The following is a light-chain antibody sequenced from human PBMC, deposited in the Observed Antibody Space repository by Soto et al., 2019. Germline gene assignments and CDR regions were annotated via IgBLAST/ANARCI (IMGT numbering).Light chain of an antibody. V-gene: IGLV1-40*01. J-gene: IGLJ2*01. CDR2: GNN. Sequence: QSVLTQPPSVSGAPGQRVTISCTGSSSNIGAGYDVHWYQQLPGTAPKLLIHGNNNRPSGVPDRFSGSKSGSSASLAITGLQAEDEADYYCQSYDSSLSGNVVFGGGTKVTVL. CDR3: QSYDSSLSGNVV. CDR1: SSNIGAGYD.